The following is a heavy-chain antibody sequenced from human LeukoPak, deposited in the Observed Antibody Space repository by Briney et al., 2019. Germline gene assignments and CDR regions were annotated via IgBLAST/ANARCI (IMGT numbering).Heavy chain of an antibody. CDR3: AKRGPNYYYYGMDV. V-gene: IGHV3-23*01. Sequence: PGGSLRLSCAASGFTFSSYAMSWVRQAPGKGLEWVLAISGSGGSTYYADSVKGRFTISRDNSKNTLYLQMNSLRAEDTAVYYCAKRGPNYYYYGMDVWGQGTTVTVSS. J-gene: IGHJ6*02. CDR1: GFTFSSYA. CDR2: ISGSGGST.